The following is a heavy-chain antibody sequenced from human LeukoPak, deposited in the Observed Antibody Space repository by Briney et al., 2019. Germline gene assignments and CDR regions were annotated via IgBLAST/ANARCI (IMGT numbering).Heavy chain of an antibody. CDR1: GFTFSSYE. J-gene: IGHJ4*02. V-gene: IGHV3-48*03. CDR3: ARGPVAYFDY. Sequence: GGSLRLSCAASGFTFSSYEMNWVRQALGKGLEWVSYISSSGSTIYYADSVKGRFTISRDNAKNSLYLQMNSLRDEDTAVYYCARGPVAYFDYWGQGTLVTVSS. CDR2: ISSSGSTI. D-gene: IGHD4-23*01.